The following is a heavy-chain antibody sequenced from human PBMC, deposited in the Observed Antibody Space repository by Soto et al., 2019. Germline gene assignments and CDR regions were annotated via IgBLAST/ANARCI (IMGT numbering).Heavy chain of an antibody. CDR1: GFPFSSYA. CDR3: AYSSTPFDG. D-gene: IGHD6-13*01. V-gene: IGHV3-23*01. Sequence: EVQLLESGGGLVQPGGSLRLSCAASGFPFSSYAMSWVRQAPGKGLEWVSAISGSGGSTYYADSVKGRFNISRHNSKNSLYLQMNSLRAEETAVYYCAYSSTPFDGWGQGTLVTVSS. J-gene: IGHJ5*02. CDR2: ISGSGGST.